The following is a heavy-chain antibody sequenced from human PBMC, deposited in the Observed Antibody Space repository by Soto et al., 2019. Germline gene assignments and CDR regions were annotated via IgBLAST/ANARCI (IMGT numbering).Heavy chain of an antibody. D-gene: IGHD3-16*01. CDR1: GGSMTNYY. Sequence: SETLSLTFTVSGGSMTNYYWSWIRQPAGKGLEWIGRMYTKERTNYNLSFKSRVTMSVDTSKNQFSLKLNAVTAADTAVYYCARDDYKDGGNNWFDPWGQGTLVTVSS. V-gene: IGHV4-4*07. CDR2: MYTKERT. CDR3: ARDDYKDGGNNWFDP. J-gene: IGHJ5*02.